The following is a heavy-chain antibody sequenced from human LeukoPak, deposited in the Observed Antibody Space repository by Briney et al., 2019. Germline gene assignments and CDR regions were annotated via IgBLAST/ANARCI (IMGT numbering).Heavy chain of an antibody. J-gene: IGHJ6*03. CDR1: GGAISTYQ. Sequence: SETPSLTCTVSGGAISTYQWTWVRQPAGKGLEWIGHIHFSGNTNYNPSLRSRVTMSFDTSKSQFSLNLTSVTAADTAVYYCARDSNRGSSYYDFMEVWGKGTTVIVSS. CDR3: ARDSNRGSSYYDFMEV. CDR2: IHFSGNT. D-gene: IGHD3-10*01. V-gene: IGHV4-4*07.